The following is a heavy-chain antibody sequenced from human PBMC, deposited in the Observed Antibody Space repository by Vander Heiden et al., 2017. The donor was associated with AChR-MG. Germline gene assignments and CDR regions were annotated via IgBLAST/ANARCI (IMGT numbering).Heavy chain of an antibody. Sequence: EVHLVESGGGLVTPGGSLRLSCAAPGPPRRNAWMGWVRQAPGKGLEWVGRVRTKADGGTSEYAAPVKGRFTVSRDDSQNMLYLQMNGLKTDDTGVYYCAVESYYEIRDWGQGTLVTVSS. J-gene: IGHJ4*02. D-gene: IGHD3-9*01. CDR1: GPPRRNAW. V-gene: IGHV3-15*01. CDR2: VRTKADGGTS. CDR3: AVESYYEIRD.